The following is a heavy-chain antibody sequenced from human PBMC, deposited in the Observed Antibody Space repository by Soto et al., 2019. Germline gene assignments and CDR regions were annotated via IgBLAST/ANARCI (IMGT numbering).Heavy chain of an antibody. V-gene: IGHV1-69*01. CDR2: IVPSFGSA. J-gene: IGHJ4*02. CDR1: GGTFSSYA. CDR3: ARDTGPVFDGSAYYQRGVIH. Sequence: QVQLVQSGAEVKRPGSSVKVSCKASGGTFSSYAISWVRQAPGHGLEWMGGIVPSFGSADYAHNFQGRVTITADESTNTVYMELSSLTSADTALYYCARDTGPVFDGSAYYQRGVIHWGQGTLVSVSS. D-gene: IGHD3-22*01.